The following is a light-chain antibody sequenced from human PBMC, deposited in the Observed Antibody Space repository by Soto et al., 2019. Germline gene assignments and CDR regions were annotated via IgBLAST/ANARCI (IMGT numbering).Light chain of an antibody. V-gene: IGLV6-57*01. CDR3: QSYDATNQV. CDR2: EDN. CDR1: SGSIASNY. J-gene: IGLJ3*02. Sequence: NFMLTQPHSVSESPGKTVIISCTRSSGSIASNYVQWYQQRPGSSPTTVIYEDNQRPSGVPDRFSGSIDSSSNSASLTISALETEDDADYLCQSYDATNQVFGGGTKLTVL.